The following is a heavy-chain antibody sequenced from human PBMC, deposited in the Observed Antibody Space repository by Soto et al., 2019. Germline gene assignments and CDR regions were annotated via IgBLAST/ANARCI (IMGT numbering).Heavy chain of an antibody. J-gene: IGHJ3*02. CDR2: ISGSGGST. CDR3: AKEGFLGYCSGGSCYGDAFDI. CDR1: GFTFSSYA. D-gene: IGHD2-15*01. Sequence: GGSLRLSCAASGFTFSSYAMSWVRQAPGKGLEWVSAISGSGGSTYYADSVKGRFTISRDNSKNTLYLQMNSLRAEDTAVYYCAKEGFLGYCSGGSCYGDAFDIWGQGTMVTVSS. V-gene: IGHV3-23*01.